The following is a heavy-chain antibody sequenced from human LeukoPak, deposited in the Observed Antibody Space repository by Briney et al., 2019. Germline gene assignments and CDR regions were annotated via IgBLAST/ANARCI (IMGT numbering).Heavy chain of an antibody. CDR2: IIGDGSTT. CDR3: VKDRGGTYSGDNLFDP. Sequence: GGSLRLSCAASGFTFSTYEMNWVRQAPGKGLEWLSYIIGDGSTTQYAYSVRDRSTISTDNDNNSLYLQMNSLRADDTAVYYCVKDRGGTYSGDNLFDPWGQGTLVTVSS. V-gene: IGHV3-48*03. CDR1: GFTFSTYE. J-gene: IGHJ5*02. D-gene: IGHD1/OR15-1a*01.